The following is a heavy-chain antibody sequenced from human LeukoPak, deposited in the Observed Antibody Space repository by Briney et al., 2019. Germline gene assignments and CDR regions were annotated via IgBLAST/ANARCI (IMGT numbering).Heavy chain of an antibody. CDR1: GFTFSSYD. J-gene: IGHJ6*02. V-gene: IGHV3-13*04. D-gene: IGHD3-10*01. CDR3: AREPRWFGDLYGMDV. Sequence: GGSLRLSCAASGFTFSSYDMHWVRQATGKGLEWGSAIGTAGDTYYPGSVKGRFTISREDAKNSLYLQVNSLRAGDTAVYYCAREPRWFGDLYGMDVWGQGTTVTVSS. CDR2: IGTAGDT.